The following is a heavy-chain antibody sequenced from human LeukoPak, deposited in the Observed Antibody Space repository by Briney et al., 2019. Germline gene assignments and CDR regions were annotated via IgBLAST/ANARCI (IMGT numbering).Heavy chain of an antibody. CDR3: GRETSHMIVVAFDI. CDR1: GFRLRVYW. V-gene: IGHV3-7*01. D-gene: IGHD3-22*01. J-gene: IGHJ3*02. CDR2: IKKEGMVK. Sequence: GGSLRLSCAAPGFRLRVYWMSRVRQAPGKGLEWVANIKKEGMVKYSEASSKGRSTFSRKNDKNRLYLKISRLEAEETAFYYCGRETSHMIVVAFDIWGQGTMVTVSS.